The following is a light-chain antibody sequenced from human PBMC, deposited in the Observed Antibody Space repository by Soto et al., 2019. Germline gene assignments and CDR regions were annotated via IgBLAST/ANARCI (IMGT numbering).Light chain of an antibody. Sequence: QSALTQPASVSGSPGQSITISCSGTSSDVGGYKYVSWYQQHPGKAPKLMIYEVSYRPSGVSNRFSGSKSGNTASLTISGLQAEDEADYYCCSYAGSNNYYLFGPGTKVTVL. CDR1: SSDVGGYKY. CDR2: EVS. CDR3: CSYAGSNNYYL. V-gene: IGLV2-14*01. J-gene: IGLJ1*01.